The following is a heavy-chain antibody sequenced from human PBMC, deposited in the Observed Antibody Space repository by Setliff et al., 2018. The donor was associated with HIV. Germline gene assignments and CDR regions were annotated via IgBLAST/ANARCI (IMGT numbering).Heavy chain of an antibody. CDR2: MSYDGSNK. V-gene: IGHV3-30*04. Sequence: GGSLRLSCTVSGFTFGDYAMSWVRQAPGKGLEWVAVMSYDGSNKYYADSVKGRFTISRDNSKNTLYLQMNSLRAEDTALYFCAKDKNKALSSGSPFQHWGQGTLVTVSS. J-gene: IGHJ1*01. CDR1: GFTFGDYA. CDR3: AKDKNKALSSGSPFQH. D-gene: IGHD3-22*01.